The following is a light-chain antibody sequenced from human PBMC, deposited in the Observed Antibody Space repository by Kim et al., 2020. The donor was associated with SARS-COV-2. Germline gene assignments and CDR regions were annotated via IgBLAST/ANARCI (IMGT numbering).Light chain of an antibody. CDR1: STSSAD. J-gene: IGKJ1*01. Sequence: LGESATPTLSGSASSTSSADLDWYKQRPGHPPMLLVFATCTRATAIPARFSGSGSETDFTLTIIRLQPEDFAIYYWHQRCNWPMTFGQGTKVDIK. V-gene: IGKV3-11*01. CDR2: ATC. CDR3: HQRCNWPMT.